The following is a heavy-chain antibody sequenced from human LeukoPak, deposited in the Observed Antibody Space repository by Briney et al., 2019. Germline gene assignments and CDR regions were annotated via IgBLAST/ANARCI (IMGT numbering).Heavy chain of an antibody. J-gene: IGHJ4*02. CDR2: ISRGSDYV. CDR3: ARAINYYDSSGLYYYFDY. Sequence: GGSLRLSCAASGFTFSSYSMNWVRQAPGKGLEWVSSISRGSDYVYYADSVQGRFTISRDNAKNSLYLQMNSLRAEDTAVYYCARAINYYDSSGLYYYFDYWGQGTLVTASS. D-gene: IGHD3-22*01. V-gene: IGHV3-21*01. CDR1: GFTFSSYS.